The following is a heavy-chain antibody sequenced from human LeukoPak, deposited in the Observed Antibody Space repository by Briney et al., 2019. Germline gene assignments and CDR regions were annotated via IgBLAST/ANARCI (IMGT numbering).Heavy chain of an antibody. J-gene: IGHJ4*02. Sequence: PGGSLRLSCAASGFTFSSYWMSWVRQAPGKGLEWVANIKQDGSEKYYVDSVKGRFTISRDNAKNSLYLQMNSLRAEDTAVYYCAREGLLLWFGELPDYWGQGTLVTVSS. V-gene: IGHV3-7*01. D-gene: IGHD3-10*01. CDR1: GFTFSSYW. CDR3: AREGLLLWFGELPDY. CDR2: IKQDGSEK.